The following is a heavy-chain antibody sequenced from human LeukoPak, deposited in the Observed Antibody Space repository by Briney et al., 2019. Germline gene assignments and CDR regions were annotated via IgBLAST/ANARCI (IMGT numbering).Heavy chain of an antibody. D-gene: IGHD3-16*01. CDR1: GFTFSSYA. Sequence: GGSLRLSCAASGFTFSSYAMHWVRQAPGKGLEWVAVISYDGSNKYYADSVKGRFTISRDNSKNTLYLQVNGLRAEDTAVYYCARGESHLGAFDIWGQGTMVIVSS. CDR3: ARGESHLGAFDI. V-gene: IGHV3-30*14. CDR2: ISYDGSNK. J-gene: IGHJ3*02.